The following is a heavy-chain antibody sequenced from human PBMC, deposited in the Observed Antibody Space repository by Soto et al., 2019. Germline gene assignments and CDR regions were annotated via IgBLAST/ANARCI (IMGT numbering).Heavy chain of an antibody. Sequence: QVQLVESGGGVVQPGRSLRLSCAASGFTFSSYAMHWVRQAPGKGLEWVAVISYDGSNKYYADSVKGRFTISRDNSKDTLYMQMNSLRADDTAVYYCARDLLGAGQIAVAGTFDYWGQGTLVTVSS. CDR2: ISYDGSNK. CDR3: ARDLLGAGQIAVAGTFDY. CDR1: GFTFSSYA. J-gene: IGHJ4*02. V-gene: IGHV3-30-3*01. D-gene: IGHD6-19*01.